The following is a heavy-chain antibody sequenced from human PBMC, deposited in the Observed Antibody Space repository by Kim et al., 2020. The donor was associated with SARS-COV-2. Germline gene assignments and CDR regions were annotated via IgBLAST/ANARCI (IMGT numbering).Heavy chain of an antibody. V-gene: IGHV4-59*13. CDR3: ARGGTNHLAQV. CDR2: IFYSGTT. Sequence: SETLSLTCTVSGASISNYYWNWIRQPPGKELEWMGYIFYSGTTNYNPSLKSRVTISLDTSKNQFSLKLTSVTAADPAVYFCARGGTNHLAQVWGHGTLAT. CDR1: GASISNYY. J-gene: IGHJ4*01.